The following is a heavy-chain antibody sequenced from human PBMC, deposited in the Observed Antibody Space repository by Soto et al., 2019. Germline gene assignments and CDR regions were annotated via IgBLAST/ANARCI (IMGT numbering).Heavy chain of an antibody. CDR1: GFSLTTSGVC. CDR2: IDWDDDK. D-gene: IGHD1-26*01. CDR3: ARVQGAGDHFDY. Sequence: SGPTLVNPTQTLTLTCTFSGFSLTTSGVCVSWIRQPPGKALEWLALIDWDDDKSYSTSLKTRLTISKDTSKNQVVLTMTNMDPVDTATYFCARVQGAGDHFDYWGLGTLVTVSS. V-gene: IGHV2-70*01. J-gene: IGHJ4*02.